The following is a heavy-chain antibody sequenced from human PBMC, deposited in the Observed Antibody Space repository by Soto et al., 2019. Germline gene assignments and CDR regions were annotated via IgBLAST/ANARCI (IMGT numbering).Heavy chain of an antibody. J-gene: IGHJ4*02. CDR3: ARVRRRLIAAAAPYYFDY. CDR2: IYHSGST. V-gene: IGHV4-4*02. Sequence: PSETLSLTCAVSGGSISSSNWWSWVRQPPGKGLEWIGEIYHSGSTNYNPSLKSRVTISVDKSKNQFSLKLSSVTAADTAVYYCARVRRRLIAAAAPYYFDYWGQGTLVTVSS. CDR1: GGSISSSNW. D-gene: IGHD6-13*01.